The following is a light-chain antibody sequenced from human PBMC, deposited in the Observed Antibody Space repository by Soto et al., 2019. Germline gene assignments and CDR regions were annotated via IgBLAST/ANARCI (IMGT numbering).Light chain of an antibody. V-gene: IGLV2-14*01. Sequence: QSALTQPASVSGSPGQSITISCTGTSSDVGGYNYVSWYQQHPGKAPKLMIYDVSNRPSGVSNRVSGYKSGNPASLTISGLQAEDEADYYCSSYTSSSTPHVVFGGGTKVTVL. J-gene: IGLJ2*01. CDR3: SSYTSSSTPHVV. CDR1: SSDVGGYNY. CDR2: DVS.